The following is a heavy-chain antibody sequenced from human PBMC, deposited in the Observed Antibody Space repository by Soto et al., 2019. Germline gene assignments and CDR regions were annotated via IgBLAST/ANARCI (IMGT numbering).Heavy chain of an antibody. CDR1: GFTFSSYG. V-gene: IGHV3-30*18. J-gene: IGHJ6*02. D-gene: IGHD1-1*01. CDR2: ISYDGSNK. Sequence: QVQLVESGGGVVQPGRSLRLSCAASGFTFSSYGMHWVRRAPGKGLAWVAVISYDGSNKYYADAVMGRFTISRDNSKNTLYLQMNSLRAEDTAVYYCAKESDQLDYYYGMDVWGQGTTVTVSS. CDR3: AKESDQLDYYYGMDV.